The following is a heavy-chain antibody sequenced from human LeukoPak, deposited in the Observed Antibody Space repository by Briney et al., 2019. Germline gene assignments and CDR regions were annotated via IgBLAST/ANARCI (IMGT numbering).Heavy chain of an antibody. Sequence: GGSLSLSCAASGFTFSNAWMTWVRQAPGQGREWGGRVKSKTDGGTTYYAAPVKGRFTISRDDSKNTLYLHMNSLRAEDTAVYYCAKDANSGSPLNWFDPWGQGTLVTVSS. CDR2: VKSKTDGGTT. D-gene: IGHD1-26*01. CDR1: GFTFSNAW. J-gene: IGHJ5*02. CDR3: AKDANSGSPLNWFDP. V-gene: IGHV3-15*01.